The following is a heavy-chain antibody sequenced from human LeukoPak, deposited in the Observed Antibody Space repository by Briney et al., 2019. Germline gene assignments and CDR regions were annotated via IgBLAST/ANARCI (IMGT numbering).Heavy chain of an antibody. CDR1: GDSISSGDYY. J-gene: IGHJ5*02. Sequence: PSETLSLTCTVSGDSISSGDYYWSWIRQPAGKGLEWIGRISSSGSTNYNPSLKSRVTISVGTSKNQFSLKLSSVTAADTAVYYCARDLVADLRYCGGDCFNWFDPWGQGTLVTVSS. CDR3: ARDLVADLRYCGGDCFNWFDP. CDR2: ISSSGST. D-gene: IGHD2-21*02. V-gene: IGHV4-61*02.